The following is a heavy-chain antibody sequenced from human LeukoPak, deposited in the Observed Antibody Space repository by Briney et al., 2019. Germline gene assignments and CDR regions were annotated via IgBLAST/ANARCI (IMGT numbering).Heavy chain of an antibody. CDR1: GFXFSSYA. CDR3: AKDLPGIAVAGTEMY. D-gene: IGHD6-19*01. CDR2: ISYDGSNK. V-gene: IGHV3-30-3*01. Sequence: PGRSLRLSCAASGFXFSSYAIHWVRQAPGKGQEWVAGISYDGSNKYYADSVKGRFTISRDNSKNTLYLQMNSLRAEDTAVYYCAKDLPGIAVAGTEMYWGQGTLVTVSS. J-gene: IGHJ4*02.